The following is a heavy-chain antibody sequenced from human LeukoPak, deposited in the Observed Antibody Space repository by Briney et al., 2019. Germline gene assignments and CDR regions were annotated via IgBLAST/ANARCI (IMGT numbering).Heavy chain of an antibody. CDR3: ARVVRGFVGSPKYYFDY. J-gene: IGHJ4*02. CDR2: IYYSGST. D-gene: IGHD2-2*01. V-gene: IGHV4-61*01. Sequence: SETLSLTCTVSGGSISSSSYYWSWIRQPPGKGLEWIGYIYYSGSTNYNPSLKSRVTISVDTSKNQFSLKLSSVTAADTAVYYCARVVRGFVGSPKYYFDYWGQGTLVTVSS. CDR1: GGSISSSSYY.